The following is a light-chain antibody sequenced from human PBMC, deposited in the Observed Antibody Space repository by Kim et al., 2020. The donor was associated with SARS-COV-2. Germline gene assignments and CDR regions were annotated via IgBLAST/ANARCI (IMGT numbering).Light chain of an antibody. J-gene: IGLJ1*01. V-gene: IGLV2-14*04. CDR2: DVT. Sequence: GQSIPISCTATSSDVGGYNYVSLDQQHPLRAPKLMIYDVTQWPSGVSNRFSASKSGNTASLTISGLQPEDEADYYCSSYTTSGTHVFGTGTKVTVL. CDR3: SSYTTSGTHV. CDR1: SSDVGGYNY.